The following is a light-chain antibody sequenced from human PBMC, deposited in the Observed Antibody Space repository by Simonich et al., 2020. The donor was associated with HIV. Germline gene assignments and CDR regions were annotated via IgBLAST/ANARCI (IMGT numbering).Light chain of an antibody. CDR3: QHLNSFLPLT. CDR1: QGIASY. CDR2: RAS. Sequence: DIKLTQSPSFLSASVGDRVTITCQASQGIASYLAWYQQKPGKAPKLLIYRASTLQSGVPSRFSGSGSGTEFTLTISSLQPEDFATYYCQHLNSFLPLTFGGGTKVEIK. V-gene: IGKV1-9*01. J-gene: IGKJ4*01.